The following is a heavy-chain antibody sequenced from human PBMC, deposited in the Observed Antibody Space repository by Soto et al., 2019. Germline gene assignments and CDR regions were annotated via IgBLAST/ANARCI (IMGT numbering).Heavy chain of an antibody. CDR2: TYHSGST. J-gene: IGHJ6*02. CDR1: GYSISSGYY. CDR3: AGDCSSTSCPSYYYYGMDV. V-gene: IGHV4-38-2*02. D-gene: IGHD2-2*01. Sequence: SETLSLTCAVSGYSISSGYYWGWIRQPPGKGLEWIGSTYHSGSTYYNPSLKSRVTISVDTSKNQFSLKLSSVTAADTAAYYCAGDCSSTSCPSYYYYGMDVWGQGTTVTVSS.